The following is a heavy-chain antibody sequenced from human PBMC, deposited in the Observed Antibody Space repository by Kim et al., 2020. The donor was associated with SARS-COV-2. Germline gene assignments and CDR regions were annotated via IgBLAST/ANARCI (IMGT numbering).Heavy chain of an antibody. CDR1: GGSISSSSYY. V-gene: IGHV4-39*01. J-gene: IGHJ5*02. D-gene: IGHD6-19*01. Sequence: SETLSLTCTVSGGSISSSSYYWGWIRQPPGKGLEWIGSIYYSGSTYYNPSLKSRVTISVDTSKNQFSLKLSSVTAADTAVYYCASPGYSSGWYLGYPTYNWFDPWGQGTLVTVSS. CDR3: ASPGYSSGWYLGYPTYNWFDP. CDR2: IYYSGST.